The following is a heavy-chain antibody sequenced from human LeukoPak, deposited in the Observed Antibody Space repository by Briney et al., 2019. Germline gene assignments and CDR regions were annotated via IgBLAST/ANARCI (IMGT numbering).Heavy chain of an antibody. Sequence: LETLSLTRTLSGGSLDTLYWSCMRAPPGRGLECSGYIHYSGSTNYNPSLKSRVSISVDTSKNLFSLKLNSVTAADTAVYYCARDIGDDFTNWFDPCGQGTLVTVSS. D-gene: IGHD5-24*01. CDR3: ARDIGDDFTNWFDP. CDR2: IHYSGST. V-gene: IGHV4-59*11. CDR1: GGSLDTLY. J-gene: IGHJ5*02.